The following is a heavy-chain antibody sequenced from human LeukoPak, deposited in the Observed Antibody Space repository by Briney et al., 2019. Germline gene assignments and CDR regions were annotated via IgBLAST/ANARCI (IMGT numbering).Heavy chain of an antibody. CDR1: GGSISSSSYY. Sequence: PSETLSLTCTVSGGSISSSSYYWGWIRQPPGKGLEWIGSIYYSGSTYYNPSLKSRVTISVDTSKNQFSLKLSSVTAADTAVYYCARVVEYCSSTSCYLFSHYYYYMDVWGKGTTVTVSS. D-gene: IGHD2-2*01. CDR2: IYYSGST. J-gene: IGHJ6*03. V-gene: IGHV4-39*07. CDR3: ARVVEYCSSTSCYLFSHYYYYMDV.